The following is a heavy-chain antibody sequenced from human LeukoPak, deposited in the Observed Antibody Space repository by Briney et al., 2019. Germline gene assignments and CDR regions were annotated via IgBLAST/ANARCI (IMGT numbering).Heavy chain of an antibody. D-gene: IGHD2-2*01. CDR1: GYTFTSYY. Sequence: ASVKVSCKASGYTFTSYYMHWVRQAPGQGLEWMGIINPSGGSTSYAQKFQGRVTMTRDMSTSTVYMELSSLRSEDTAVYYCAREGADQPFDYWRQGTLVTVSS. CDR3: AREGADQPFDY. V-gene: IGHV1-46*01. J-gene: IGHJ4*02. CDR2: INPSGGST.